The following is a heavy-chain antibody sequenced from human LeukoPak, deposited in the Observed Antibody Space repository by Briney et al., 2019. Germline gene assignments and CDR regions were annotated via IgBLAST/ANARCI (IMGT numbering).Heavy chain of an antibody. CDR3: ARDLSGCSMDV. CDR1: GFTFSSYW. CDR2: IKQDGSEK. Sequence: GGSLRLSCAASGFTFSSYWMSWVRQAPGKGLEWVANIKQDGSEKYYVDSVKGRFTISRDNSKNTLYLQMNSLRAEDTAVYYCARDLSGCSMDVWGKGTTVTVSS. D-gene: IGHD5-12*01. V-gene: IGHV3-7*01. J-gene: IGHJ6*03.